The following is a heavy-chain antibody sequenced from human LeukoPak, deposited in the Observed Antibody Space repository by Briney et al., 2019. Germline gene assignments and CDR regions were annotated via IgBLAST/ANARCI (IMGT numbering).Heavy chain of an antibody. Sequence: PSETLSLTCTVSGVSVTGGNYYWSWIRQPPGKGLEWIGYIHFSGSTFYNPSLKSRLTISLDTSKNQISLKLSSVTAADTAVYYCAREIAVAGSAFDIWGQGTMVSVSS. CDR3: AREIAVAGSAFDI. V-gene: IGHV4-30-4*01. CDR1: GVSVTGGNYY. J-gene: IGHJ3*02. CDR2: IHFSGST. D-gene: IGHD6-19*01.